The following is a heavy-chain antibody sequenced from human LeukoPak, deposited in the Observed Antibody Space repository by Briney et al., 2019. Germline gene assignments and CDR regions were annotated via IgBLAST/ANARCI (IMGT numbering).Heavy chain of an antibody. J-gene: IGHJ5*02. CDR3: ARHRAATTYCSGGSCYSEPHWFDP. CDR1: GGSISSSSYY. Sequence: TSETLSLTCTVSGGSISSSSYYWGWIRQPPGKGLEWIGSIYYTGSTYDNPSLKSRVTISVDTSKNQFSLKLSSVTAADTAVYYCARHRAATTYCSGGSCYSEPHWFDPWGQGTLVTVSS. D-gene: IGHD2-15*01. V-gene: IGHV4-39*01. CDR2: IYYTGST.